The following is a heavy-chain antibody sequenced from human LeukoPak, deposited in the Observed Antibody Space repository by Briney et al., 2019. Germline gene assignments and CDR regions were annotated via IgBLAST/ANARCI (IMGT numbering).Heavy chain of an antibody. D-gene: IGHD3-16*01. Sequence: GGSLRLSCAASGFTFSSYAMSWVRQAPGKGLEWVSAISGSGGSTYYADSVKGRFTISRDNSKNTPYLQMNSLRAEDTAVYYCAKDQGRDYVWGSYLYWGQGTLVTVSS. CDR1: GFTFSSYA. CDR2: ISGSGGST. J-gene: IGHJ4*02. V-gene: IGHV3-23*01. CDR3: AKDQGRDYVWGSYLY.